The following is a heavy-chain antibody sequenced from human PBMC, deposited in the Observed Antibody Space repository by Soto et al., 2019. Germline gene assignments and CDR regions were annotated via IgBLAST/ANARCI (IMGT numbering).Heavy chain of an antibody. D-gene: IGHD3-16*01. CDR1: GFTVSTNY. V-gene: IGHV3-66*01. CDR3: ARGGLRGVRAMQH. CDR2: FHSGDTP. Sequence: EVQLVESGGGLVQPGGSLRLSCAGSGFTVSTNYMYWVRQAPGKGLEWVSGFHSGDTPYYADSVMGRFPISRDISKNTLYLHMSNLRADDTAVYYCARGGLRGVRAMQHWGQGTVVTVS. J-gene: IGHJ1*01.